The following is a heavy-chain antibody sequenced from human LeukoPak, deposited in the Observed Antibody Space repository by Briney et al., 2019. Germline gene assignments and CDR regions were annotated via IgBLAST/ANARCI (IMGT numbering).Heavy chain of an antibody. V-gene: IGHV3-74*01. CDR2: IKSDGST. CDR1: GFTFSTYW. J-gene: IGHJ1*01. CDR3: H. Sequence: GGSLRLSCAASGFTFSTYWMHWVRQAPGKGLVWVSRIKSDGSTNYADSVKGRFTISRDNAKNTVSLQTNSLRPEDTGVYYRHWGQGTLVTVSS.